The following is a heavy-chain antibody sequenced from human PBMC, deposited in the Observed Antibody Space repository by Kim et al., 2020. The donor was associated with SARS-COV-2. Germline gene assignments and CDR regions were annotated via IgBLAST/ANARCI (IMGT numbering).Heavy chain of an antibody. CDR3: ARGSYYDSSGYHNWYFDL. Sequence: KGRFTISRDNAKNSLYLQMSTLRAEDTAVYYCARGSYYDSSGYHNWYFDLWGRGTLVTVSS. D-gene: IGHD3-22*01. V-gene: IGHV3-11*06. J-gene: IGHJ2*01.